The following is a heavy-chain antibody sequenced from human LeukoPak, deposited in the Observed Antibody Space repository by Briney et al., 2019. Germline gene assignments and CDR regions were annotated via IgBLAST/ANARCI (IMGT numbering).Heavy chain of an antibody. V-gene: IGHV1-8*01. CDR3: ARGTHRSNWFDP. CDR2: MNPNSGNT. Sequence: ASVKVSCKASGYTFTSYDINWVRQATGQGLEWMGWMNPNSGNTGYAQKFQGRVTMTRNTSISTAYMELSSLRSEDKAVYYCARGTHRSNWFDPWGQGTLVTVSS. J-gene: IGHJ5*02. CDR1: GYTFTSYD. D-gene: IGHD1-14*01.